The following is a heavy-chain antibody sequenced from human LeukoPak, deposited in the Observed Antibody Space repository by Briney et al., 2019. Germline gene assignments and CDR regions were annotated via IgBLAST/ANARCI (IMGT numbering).Heavy chain of an antibody. Sequence: GGSLRLSCAASGFTFNTNAMSWVRQAPGKGLEWVSAISGRTGGTYYVDSVKGRFTISRDNSKSTLYLQMDSLRVEDTAVYYCAKCGNSGCHLIDYWGQGTLVTVSS. D-gene: IGHD5-12*01. J-gene: IGHJ4*02. V-gene: IGHV3-23*01. CDR1: GFTFNTNA. CDR3: AKCGNSGCHLIDY. CDR2: ISGRTGGT.